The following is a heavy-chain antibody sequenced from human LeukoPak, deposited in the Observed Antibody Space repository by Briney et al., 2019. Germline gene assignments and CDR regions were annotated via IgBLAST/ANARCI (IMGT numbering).Heavy chain of an antibody. Sequence: SSETLSLTCTVSAGSISSSSYYWGWIRQPPGKGLEWIGSIYYSGSTYYSPSLKSRVTISVDTSKNQLSLKLSSVTAADTAVYYCARGYNYGSGRVYYYSYMDVWGKGTTVTVSS. J-gene: IGHJ6*03. CDR3: ARGYNYGSGRVYYYSYMDV. CDR1: AGSISSSSYY. V-gene: IGHV4-39*01. D-gene: IGHD5-18*01. CDR2: IYYSGST.